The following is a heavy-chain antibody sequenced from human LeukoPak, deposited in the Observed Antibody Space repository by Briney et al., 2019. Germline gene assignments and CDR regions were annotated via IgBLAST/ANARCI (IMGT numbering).Heavy chain of an antibody. V-gene: IGHV3-21*01. D-gene: IGHD3-3*01. CDR3: ARIALRFLEWLSYDAFDI. CDR2: ISSSSSYI. J-gene: IGHJ3*02. Sequence: PGGSLRLSCAASGFTFSSYSMNWVRQAPGKGLEWVSFISSSSSYIYYADSVKGRFTISRDNAKNSLYLQMNSLRAEDTAVYYCARIALRFLEWLSYDAFDIWGQGTMVTVSS. CDR1: GFTFSSYS.